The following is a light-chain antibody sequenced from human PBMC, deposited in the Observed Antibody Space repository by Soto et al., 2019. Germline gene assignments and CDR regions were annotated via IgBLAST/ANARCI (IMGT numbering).Light chain of an antibody. CDR3: AAWDDSLSGHWV. CDR1: SSNIGSNT. V-gene: IGLV1-44*01. Sequence: QSVLTQPPSASGTPGRRVTISCSGSSSNIGSNTVNWYQQLPGTAPKLLIYSNHQRPSGVPDRFSGSKSGTSASLAISGLQSEDDADYYCAAWDDSLSGHWVFGGGTKL. CDR2: SNH. J-gene: IGLJ3*02.